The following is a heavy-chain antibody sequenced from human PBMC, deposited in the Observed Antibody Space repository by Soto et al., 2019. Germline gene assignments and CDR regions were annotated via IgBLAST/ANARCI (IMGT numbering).Heavy chain of an antibody. Sequence: EVQLVESGGGLVQPGRSLRLSCVASGFIFTNYDMHWVRQAPGKGLEWVSAIGPAGDTYYPDSVKGRFTISSENAKNSVYLQMNSLTAEDTVVYYCVRSHHWNLEYWGQGTLLTVSS. CDR1: GFIFTNYD. V-gene: IGHV3-13*01. CDR3: VRSHHWNLEY. CDR2: IGPAGDT. J-gene: IGHJ4*02. D-gene: IGHD1-1*01.